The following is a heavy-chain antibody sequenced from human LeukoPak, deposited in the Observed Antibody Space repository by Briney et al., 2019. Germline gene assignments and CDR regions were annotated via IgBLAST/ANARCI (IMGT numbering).Heavy chain of an antibody. J-gene: IGHJ6*03. CDR1: GGAVNIYY. Sequence: PSETLSLTCSVSGGAVNIYYWSWIRQTPGKGLEWIGRIYTSGSTNYNPSLKSRVTMSVDTSKNQFSLKLSSVTAADTAVYYCARYCSSTSCRPDYYYYYMDVWGKGTTVTISS. CDR2: IYTSGST. CDR3: ARYCSSTSCRPDYYYYYMDV. D-gene: IGHD2-2*01. V-gene: IGHV4-4*07.